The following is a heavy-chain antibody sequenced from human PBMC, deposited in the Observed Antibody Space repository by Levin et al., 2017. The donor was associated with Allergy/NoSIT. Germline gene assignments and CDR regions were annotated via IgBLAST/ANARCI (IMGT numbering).Heavy chain of an antibody. CDR3: ARNSGDSTSFDFKF. CDR2: IYSTGRP. V-gene: IGHV4-39*01. D-gene: IGHD6-13*01. CDR1: GGSITSSSYY. J-gene: IGHJ4*02. Sequence: GSLRLSCTVSGGSITSSSYYWGWIRQPPGKGLEWIGSLEWITTIYSTGRPSYNPSLKSRVTISIDTSKNQFSLQLNSVTAAYTPIYYSARNSGDSTSFDFKFWGQGTLVTVSS.